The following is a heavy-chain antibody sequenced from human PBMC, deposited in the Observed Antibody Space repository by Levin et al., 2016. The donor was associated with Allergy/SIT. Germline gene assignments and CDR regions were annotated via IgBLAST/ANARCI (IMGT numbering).Heavy chain of an antibody. Sequence: SGPTLVKPTQTLTLTCTFSGFSLSTSGMCVSWIRQPPGKALEWLALIYWDDDKYYSTSLKTRLTISKDTTKNQVVLTMTNMDPVDTATYYCARGYSFGYPGYFDYWGQGTLVTVSS. V-gene: IGHV2-70*01. D-gene: IGHD5-18*01. CDR3: ARGYSFGYPGYFDY. CDR2: IYWDDDK. CDR1: GFSLSTSGMC. J-gene: IGHJ4*02.